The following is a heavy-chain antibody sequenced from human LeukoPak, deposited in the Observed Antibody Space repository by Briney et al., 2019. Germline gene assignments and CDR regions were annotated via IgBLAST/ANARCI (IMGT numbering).Heavy chain of an antibody. Sequence: ESXQISCKGSGYSFTSYWISWVRQLPGKGLEWMGRIDPSDSYTNYSPSFQGHVTISADKSISTAYLQWSSLKASDTAMYYCAVDYYGSGSYYFGNWFDPWGQGTLVTVSS. D-gene: IGHD3-10*01. J-gene: IGHJ5*02. V-gene: IGHV5-10-1*01. CDR3: AVDYYGSGSYYFGNWFDP. CDR1: GYSFTSYW. CDR2: IDPSDSYT.